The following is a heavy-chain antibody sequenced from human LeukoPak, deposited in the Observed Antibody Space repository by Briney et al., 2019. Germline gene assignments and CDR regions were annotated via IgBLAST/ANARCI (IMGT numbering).Heavy chain of an antibody. CDR2: INHSGST. Sequence: PSETLSLTYAVYGGSFSGYYWSWIRQPPGKGLEWIGEINHSGSTNYNPSLKSRVTISVDTSKNQFSLKLSSVTAADTAVYYCARWELLPAFDIWGQGTMVTVSS. J-gene: IGHJ3*02. D-gene: IGHD1-26*01. CDR3: ARWELLPAFDI. V-gene: IGHV4-34*01. CDR1: GGSFSGYY.